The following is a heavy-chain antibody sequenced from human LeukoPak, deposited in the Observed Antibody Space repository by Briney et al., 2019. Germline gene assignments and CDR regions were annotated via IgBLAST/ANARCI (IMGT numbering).Heavy chain of an antibody. J-gene: IGHJ4*02. Sequence: GGSLRLSCAASRFTFSSYWMHWVRQAPGKGLVWVSRINSDGSSTSYADSVKGRFTISRDNAKNTLYLQMNSLRAEDTAAYYCAGFHYYDSSGYSDWGQGTLVTVSS. V-gene: IGHV3-74*01. CDR1: RFTFSSYW. D-gene: IGHD3-22*01. CDR2: INSDGSST. CDR3: AGFHYYDSSGYSD.